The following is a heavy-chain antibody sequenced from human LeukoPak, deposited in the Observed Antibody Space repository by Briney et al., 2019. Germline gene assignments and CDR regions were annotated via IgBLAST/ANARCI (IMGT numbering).Heavy chain of an antibody. CDR2: ISLGGNT. J-gene: IGHJ4*02. V-gene: IGHV4-4*02. CDR1: NGSIGSSNW. CDR3: ASNWGYSQGH. D-gene: IGHD7-27*01. Sequence: SGTLSLTCTVSNGSIGSSNWWSWVRQTPGKGLEWIGEISLGGNTNHNPSLRSRVTISVDQSKNQLFLKLTSVTAADTAIYYCASNWGYSQGHWGQGILVTVSS.